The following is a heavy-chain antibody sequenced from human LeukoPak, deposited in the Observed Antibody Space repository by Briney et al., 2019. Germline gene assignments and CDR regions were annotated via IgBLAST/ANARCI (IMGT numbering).Heavy chain of an antibody. V-gene: IGHV1-18*01. CDR3: ARGRYDFWSGYQGDAFDI. CDR1: GYTFTSYG. D-gene: IGHD3-3*01. Sequence: ASVKVSCKASGYTFTSYGISWVRQAPGQGLEWMGWISAYNGNTNYAQKLQGRVTMTTDTSTSTAYMELRSLRSDDTAVYYCARGRYDFWSGYQGDAFDIWDQGTMVTVSS. J-gene: IGHJ3*02. CDR2: ISAYNGNT.